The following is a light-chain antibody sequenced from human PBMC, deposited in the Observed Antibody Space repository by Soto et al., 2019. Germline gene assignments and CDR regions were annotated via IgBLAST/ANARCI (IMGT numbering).Light chain of an antibody. CDR1: QSLLQRDGNNY. Sequence: DTVMTQSPLSLPVTPGEPASISCRSSQSLLQRDGNNYLDWYLQKPGQSPQLLIYLGTNRASGVTDRSSGSCSGTYFTLTIRRVAAADVGVSHRMQGLELPWTFGQGTTV. J-gene: IGKJ1*01. CDR3: MQGLELPWT. CDR2: LGT. V-gene: IGKV2-28*01.